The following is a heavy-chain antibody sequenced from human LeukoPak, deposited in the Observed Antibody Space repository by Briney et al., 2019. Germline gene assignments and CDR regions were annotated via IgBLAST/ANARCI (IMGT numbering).Heavy chain of an antibody. D-gene: IGHD3-10*01. Sequence: ASVKVSCKASGYTFTRYYMHSVRQAPGQGLEWMGFINPSGGSTSYAQRFQGRVTMTRDTSTSTVYMELSSLRSEDTAVYYCARNDASGLDYWGQGTLVTVSS. CDR2: INPSGGST. CDR1: GYTFTRYY. V-gene: IGHV1-46*03. CDR3: ARNDASGLDY. J-gene: IGHJ4*02.